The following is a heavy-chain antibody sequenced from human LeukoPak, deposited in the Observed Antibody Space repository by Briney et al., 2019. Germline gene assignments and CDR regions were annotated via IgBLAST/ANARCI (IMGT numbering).Heavy chain of an antibody. CDR3: ARSSRYLP. CDR1: AFIFSGHW. Sequence: GGSLRLSCEGSAFIFSGHWMNWVRQAPGKGLEWVSYISSSSSTIYYADSVKGRFTISRDNAKNSLYLQMNSLRAEDTAVYYCARSSRYLPWGQGTLVTVSS. V-gene: IGHV3-48*01. D-gene: IGHD6-6*01. J-gene: IGHJ5*02. CDR2: ISSSSSTI.